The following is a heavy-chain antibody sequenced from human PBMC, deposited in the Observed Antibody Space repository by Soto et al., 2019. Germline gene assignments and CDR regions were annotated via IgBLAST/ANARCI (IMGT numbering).Heavy chain of an antibody. J-gene: IGHJ1*01. D-gene: IGHD5-12*01. CDR3: DEGGYDLGH. Sequence: QLQLVETGGGLVKPGGSLTLSCEVYGFTFSDFAMTWIRQAPGKGLEWVSYISSTGTTEYYAASVKGRFTISRDNPKKSLFQQMNSLKVEGTAVHYCDEGGYDLGHWGQGTLVTVSS. CDR1: GFTFSDFA. CDR2: ISSTGTTE. V-gene: IGHV3-11*01.